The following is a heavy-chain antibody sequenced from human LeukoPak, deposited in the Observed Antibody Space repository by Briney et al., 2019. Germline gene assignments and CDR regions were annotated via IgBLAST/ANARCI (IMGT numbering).Heavy chain of an antibody. Sequence: SQTLSLTCAISGDSVSSNSAAWNWIRQSPSRGLEWLGRTYYRSKWYNDYAVSVKSRITINPDTSKNQFSLQLSSVTAADTAVYYCARVCSPGHYDFWSGYPNSYYYYYYMDVWGKGTTVTVSS. CDR1: GDSVSSNSAA. V-gene: IGHV6-1*01. CDR2: TYYRSKWYN. CDR3: ARVCSPGHYDFWSGYPNSYYYYYYMDV. J-gene: IGHJ6*03. D-gene: IGHD3-3*01.